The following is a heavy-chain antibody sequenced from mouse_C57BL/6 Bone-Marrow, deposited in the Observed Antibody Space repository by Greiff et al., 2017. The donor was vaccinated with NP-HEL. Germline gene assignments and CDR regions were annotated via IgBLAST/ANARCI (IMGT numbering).Heavy chain of an antibody. J-gene: IGHJ4*01. CDR3: ARSRTTVRGDY. CDR2: IDPSDSYT. Sequence: QVQLQQSGAELVMPGASVKLSCKASGYTFTSYWMHWVKQRPGQGLEWIGEIDPSDSYTNYNQKFKGKSTLTVDKSSSAAYMQLSSLTSDDSAVYYCARSRTTVRGDYWSQGTSVTVSS. D-gene: IGHD1-1*01. V-gene: IGHV1-69*01. CDR1: GYTFTSYW.